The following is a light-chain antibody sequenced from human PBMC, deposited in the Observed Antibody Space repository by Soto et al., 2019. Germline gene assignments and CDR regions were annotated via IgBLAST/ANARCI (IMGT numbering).Light chain of an antibody. CDR2: GAS. J-gene: IGKJ1*01. V-gene: IGKV3-20*01. Sequence: VLKPSPGTLSLSRRERTTLSCPASQSVSSSYLAWYQQKPGQAPRLLIYGASSRATGIPDRFSGSGSGTDFSLTISRLEPQDFAVYYCQQYGSSPTWTFGQGTKVDIK. CDR1: QSVSSSY. CDR3: QQYGSSPTWT.